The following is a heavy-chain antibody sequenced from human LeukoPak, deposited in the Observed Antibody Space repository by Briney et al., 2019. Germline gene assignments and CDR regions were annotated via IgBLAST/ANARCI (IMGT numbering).Heavy chain of an antibody. V-gene: IGHV3-64D*06. D-gene: IGHD6-13*01. CDR2: ISSNGGST. CDR1: GFTFSSYA. Sequence: PGWSLSLSCLASGFTFSSYAMHWVRQAPGKGVEYVSAISSNGGSTYYADSAKGRFTISRDNSKNTLYLQMSSLRAEDTAVYYCVRSWYYYYYGMDVWGKGTTVTVSS. J-gene: IGHJ6*04. CDR3: VRSWYYYYYGMDV.